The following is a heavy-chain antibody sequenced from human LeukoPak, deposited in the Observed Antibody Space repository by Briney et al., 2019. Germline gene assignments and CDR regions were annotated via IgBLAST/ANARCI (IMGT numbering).Heavy chain of an antibody. Sequence: GGSLRLSCAASGFTFSSYWMHWVRQAPGKGLVWVSRINSDGSSTSSADSVKGRFTISRDNAKNTLYLQMNSLRAEDTAVYYCARERVVVTAVEDCYYGMDVWGQGTTVTVS. CDR1: GFTFSSYW. CDR3: ARERVVVTAVEDCYYGMDV. J-gene: IGHJ6*02. CDR2: INSDGSST. D-gene: IGHD2-21*02. V-gene: IGHV3-74*01.